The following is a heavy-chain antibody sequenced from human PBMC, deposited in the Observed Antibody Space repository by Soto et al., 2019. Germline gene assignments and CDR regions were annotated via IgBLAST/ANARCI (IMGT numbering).Heavy chain of an antibody. CDR2: LSVDNGDT. D-gene: IGHD2-15*01. CDR3: ATSEGDCGGGSCYNYFYYYGMDV. Sequence: ASVKVSCKASGDTRTDFSMHWVRQAPGQRPEWMGWLSVDNGDTKYSQKFQGRVTITRDTSARTAYMELSNLRSEDTAVYYCATSEGDCGGGSCYNYFYYYGMDVWGQGTTVTVSS. J-gene: IGHJ6*02. V-gene: IGHV1-3*01. CDR1: GDTRTDFS.